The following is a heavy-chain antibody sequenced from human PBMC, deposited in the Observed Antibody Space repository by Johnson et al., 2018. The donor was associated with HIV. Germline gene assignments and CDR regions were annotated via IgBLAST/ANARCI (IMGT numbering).Heavy chain of an antibody. CDR2: ISYDGNKK. CDR1: GFTFSSYG. J-gene: IGHJ3*02. CDR3: ARTDYGDWNDAYDAFDI. D-gene: IGHD1-1*01. V-gene: IGHV3-30*03. Sequence: QVQLVESGGGVVQPGRSLRLSCAASGFTFSSYGMHWVRQAPGKGLEWVAIISYDGNKKYYADFLKGRFTISRENSKNTLYLQMNSLRAEDTAVYYCARTDYGDWNDAYDAFDIWGQGTMVTVS.